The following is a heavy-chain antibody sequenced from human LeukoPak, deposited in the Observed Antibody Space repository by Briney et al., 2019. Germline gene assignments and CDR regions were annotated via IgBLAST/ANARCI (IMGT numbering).Heavy chain of an antibody. CDR2: ISYDGSNK. D-gene: IGHD2-2*01. J-gene: IGHJ3*01. CDR1: GFTFSSYG. V-gene: IGHV3-30*18. Sequence: PGGSLRLSCAASGFTFSSYGMHWVRQAPGKGLEWVAVISYDGSNKYYADSVKGRFTISRDNSKNTLYLQMNSLRAEDTAVYYCAKIIGYCSSTSCYAPADAFDLWGQGTMVTVSS. CDR3: AKIIGYCSSTSCYAPADAFDL.